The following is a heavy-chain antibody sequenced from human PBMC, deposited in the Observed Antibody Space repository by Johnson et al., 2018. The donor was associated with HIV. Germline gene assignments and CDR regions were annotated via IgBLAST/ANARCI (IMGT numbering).Heavy chain of an antibody. CDR3: ARGRTSGTKRSSDAFDI. D-gene: IGHD1-1*01. CDR2: INWNGGRT. CDR1: GFSFNWSW. Sequence: VQLVESGGGLVQPGGSLRLSCAASGFSFNWSWMTWVRQAPGKGLEWVSGINWNGGRTGYADSVKGRFIISRDNDKKSLYLQMKSLRAEDTALYYCARGRTSGTKRSSDAFDIWGQGTMVTVSS. V-gene: IGHV3-20*04. J-gene: IGHJ3*02.